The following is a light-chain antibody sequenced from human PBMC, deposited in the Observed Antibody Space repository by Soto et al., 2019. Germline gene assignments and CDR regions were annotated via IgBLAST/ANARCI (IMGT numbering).Light chain of an antibody. CDR2: ASS. V-gene: IGKV1-27*01. CDR1: IPISNY. CDR3: QKYNSAPLT. J-gene: IGKJ4*01. Sequence: IQMTQSPSALSASXGDRVTLNCRARIPISNYLAWYQQKPGXIPNLLXDASSTLQEVGPSRFSCSGSGTAFTPTISSLQPEDVAAYYGQKYNSAPLTFGGGTKVDIK.